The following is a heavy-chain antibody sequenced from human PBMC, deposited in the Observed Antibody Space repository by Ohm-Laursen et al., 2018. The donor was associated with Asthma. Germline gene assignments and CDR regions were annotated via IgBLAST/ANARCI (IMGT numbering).Heavy chain of an antibody. Sequence: SLRLSCAATGYTFSRYSIHWVRQVPGKGLEWVASISTASTFIYYADSVQGRFTTSRDNAKNSVYLQMNSLRADDTALYYCARIGPEWELPGREYSLHHWGQGTQVTVSP. CDR3: ARIGPEWELPGREYSLHH. D-gene: IGHD1-26*01. CDR1: GYTFSRYS. CDR2: ISTASTFI. V-gene: IGHV3-21*01. J-gene: IGHJ1*01.